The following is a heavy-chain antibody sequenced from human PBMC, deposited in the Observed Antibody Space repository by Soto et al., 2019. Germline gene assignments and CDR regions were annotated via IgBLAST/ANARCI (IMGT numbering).Heavy chain of an antibody. CDR2: IYYSGST. CDR1: GGSISSGGYY. D-gene: IGHD3-3*01. J-gene: IGHJ5*02. CDR3: ARDGPSGWSGYSQQELGWFDP. V-gene: IGHV4-31*02. Sequence: SETLSLTXTVSGGSISSGGYYWSWIRQHPGKGLEWIGYIYYSGSTYYNPSLKSRVTISVDTSKNQFSLKLSSVTAADTAVYYCARDGPSGWSGYSQQELGWFDPWGQGTLVTVSS.